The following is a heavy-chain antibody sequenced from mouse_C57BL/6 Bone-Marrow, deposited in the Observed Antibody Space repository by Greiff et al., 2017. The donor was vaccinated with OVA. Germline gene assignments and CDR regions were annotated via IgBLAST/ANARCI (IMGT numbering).Heavy chain of an antibody. J-gene: IGHJ4*01. CDR3: ADGGILWRLDAMDY. CDR1: GYTFTSYW. D-gene: IGHD1-1*02. CDR2: IHPNSGST. V-gene: IGHV1-64*01. Sequence: VQLQQPGAELVKPGASVKLSCKASGYTFTSYWMHWVKQRPGQGLEWIGMIHPNSGSTNYNEKFKSKATLTVDKSSSTAYMQLSSLTSEDSAVYYCADGGILWRLDAMDYWGQGTSVTVSS.